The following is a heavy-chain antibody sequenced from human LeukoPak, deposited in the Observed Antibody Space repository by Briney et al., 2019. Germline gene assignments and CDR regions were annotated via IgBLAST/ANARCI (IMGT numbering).Heavy chain of an antibody. J-gene: IGHJ1*01. D-gene: IGHD3-16*01. V-gene: IGHV1-2*02. CDR1: GYTFTGYY. Sequence: ASVKVSCKASGYTFTGYYMHWVRQAPGQGLEWMGWINPNSGGTNYAQKFQGRVTMTRDTSISTAYMELSRLRSDGTAVYYCAREGGRYEYFQHWGQGTLVTVSS. CDR2: INPNSGGT. CDR3: AREGGRYEYFQH.